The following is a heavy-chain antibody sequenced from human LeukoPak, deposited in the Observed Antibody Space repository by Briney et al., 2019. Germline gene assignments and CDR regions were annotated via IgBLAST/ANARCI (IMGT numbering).Heavy chain of an antibody. Sequence: SVKASCKASGGTFSSYAISWVRQAPGQGLEWMGGIIPIFGTANYAQKFQGRVTITADKSTSTAYMELSSLRSEDTAVYYCASQDCSGGSCYFDAFDIWGQGTMVTVSS. D-gene: IGHD2-15*01. CDR3: ASQDCSGGSCYFDAFDI. J-gene: IGHJ3*02. CDR1: GGTFSSYA. V-gene: IGHV1-69*06. CDR2: IIPIFGTA.